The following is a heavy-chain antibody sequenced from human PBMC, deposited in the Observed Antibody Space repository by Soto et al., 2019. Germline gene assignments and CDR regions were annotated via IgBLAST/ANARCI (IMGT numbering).Heavy chain of an antibody. CDR1: GGSFSGYY. D-gene: IGHD2-15*01. Sequence: QVQLQQWGAGLLKPSETLSLTCAVYGGSFSGYYWSWIRQPPGKGLEWIGEINHSGSTNYNPSLKSRVTISVDTSKNQFSLKLSSVTAAETAVYYCARALGYCSGVSGVSAFDIWGQGTVVTVSS. J-gene: IGHJ3*02. CDR3: ARALGYCSGVSGVSAFDI. V-gene: IGHV4-34*01. CDR2: INHSGST.